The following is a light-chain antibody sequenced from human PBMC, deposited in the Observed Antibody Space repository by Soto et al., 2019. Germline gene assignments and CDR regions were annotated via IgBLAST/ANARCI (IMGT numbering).Light chain of an antibody. V-gene: IGLV2-14*01. CDR3: SSYTSSSPGV. CDR2: DVS. Sequence: QSALTQPASVSGSPGQSITISCTGTSSDVGGYNYVSWYQQHPGKAPKLMIFDVSNRPSGVSNRFSGSKSGNTASLTISGLQTEDEADYYCSSYTSSSPGVFGTGTKDRP. J-gene: IGLJ1*01. CDR1: SSDVGGYNY.